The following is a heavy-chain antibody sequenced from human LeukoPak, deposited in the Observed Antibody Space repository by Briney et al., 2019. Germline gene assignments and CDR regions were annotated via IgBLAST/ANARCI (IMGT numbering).Heavy chain of an antibody. Sequence: SETLSLTCAVYGGSFSGYYWSWIRQPPGKGLERIGEINHSGSTNYNPSLESRVTISVDTSKNQFSLKLSSVTAADTAVYYCARGRREYSGSYRSNWFDPWGQGTLVTVSS. CDR3: ARGRREYSGSYRSNWFDP. V-gene: IGHV4-34*01. D-gene: IGHD1-26*01. J-gene: IGHJ5*02. CDR1: GGSFSGYY. CDR2: INHSGST.